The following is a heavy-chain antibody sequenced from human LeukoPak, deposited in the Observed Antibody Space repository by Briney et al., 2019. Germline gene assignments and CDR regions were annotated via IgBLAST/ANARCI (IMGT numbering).Heavy chain of an antibody. CDR1: GFTSSSYG. CDR3: AKEGRTLYYMDV. V-gene: IGHV3-30*18. J-gene: IGHJ6*03. Sequence: GGSLRLSCAASGFTSSSYGMNWVRQAPGKGLEWVSVISYDGNHKYYADSVKGRFTISRDNSKNTLHLQMNSLRTEDTAAYYCAKEGRTLYYMDVWGKGTTVTVS. CDR2: ISYDGNHK. D-gene: IGHD1-14*01.